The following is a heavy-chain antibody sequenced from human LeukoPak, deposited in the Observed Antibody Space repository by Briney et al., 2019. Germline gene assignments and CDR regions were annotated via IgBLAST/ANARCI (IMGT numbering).Heavy chain of an antibody. Sequence: GGSLRLSRAASGFPLSNPWMRRVRQAPGKGLEWVGHLQSKTDGGTTDYAAPVQGRFTISRDYSKNTLYLQMISLRTENTAVYDCSTDLWAPYYYDSSGYVQWGQGTLVTVSS. CDR3: STDLWAPYYYDSSGYVQ. J-gene: IGHJ4*02. V-gene: IGHV3-15*01. CDR1: GFPLSNPW. CDR2: LQSKTDGGTT. D-gene: IGHD3-22*01.